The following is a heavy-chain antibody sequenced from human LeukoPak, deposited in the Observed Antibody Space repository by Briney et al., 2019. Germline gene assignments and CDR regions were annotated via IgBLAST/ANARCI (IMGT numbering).Heavy chain of an antibody. CDR2: INWNGGST. J-gene: IGHJ4*02. V-gene: IGHV3-20*04. CDR1: GFTFDDYG. CDR3: ARPYSSGWKYYFDY. D-gene: IGHD6-19*01. Sequence: PGGSLRLSCAASGFTFDDYGVSWVRQAPGKGLEWVSGINWNGGSTGYADSVKGRFTISRDNAKNSLYLQMNSLRAEDTALYYCARPYSSGWKYYFDYWGQGTLVTVSS.